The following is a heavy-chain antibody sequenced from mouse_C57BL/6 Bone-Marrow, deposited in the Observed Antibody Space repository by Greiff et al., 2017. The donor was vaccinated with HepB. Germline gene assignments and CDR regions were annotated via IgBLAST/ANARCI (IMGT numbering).Heavy chain of an antibody. CDR1: GYAFSSSW. V-gene: IGHV1-82*01. Sequence: QVQLQQSGPELVKPGASVKISCKASGYAFSSSWMNWVKQRPGKGLEWIGRIYPGDGDTNYNGKFKGKATLTADKSSSTAYMQLSSLTSEDSAVYICANYYGSSYRYFDVWGTGTTVTVSS. CDR2: IYPGDGDT. CDR3: ANYYGSSYRYFDV. J-gene: IGHJ1*03. D-gene: IGHD1-1*01.